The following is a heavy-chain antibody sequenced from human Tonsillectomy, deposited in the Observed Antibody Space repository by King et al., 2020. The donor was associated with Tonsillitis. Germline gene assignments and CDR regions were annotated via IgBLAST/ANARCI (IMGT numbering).Heavy chain of an antibody. D-gene: IGHD6-19*01. CDR1: AFTFSNYD. CDR3: ARGGIGVAGYFDY. V-gene: IGHV3-13*01. J-gene: IGHJ4*02. Sequence: GQLVQSGGGLVQPGGSLRLSCAASAFTFSNYDMHWVRQVTGKGLEWVSVIGTAGDTYYSGSVKGRFTISRENAKNSLNLQMKNLRAGDTAVYYCARGGIGVAGYFDYWGQGPLVTVSS. CDR2: IGTAGDT.